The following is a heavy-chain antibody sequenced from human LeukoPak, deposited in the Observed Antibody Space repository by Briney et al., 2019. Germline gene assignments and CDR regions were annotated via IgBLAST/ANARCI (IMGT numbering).Heavy chain of an antibody. J-gene: IGHJ4*02. CDR3: ARGARITMIVVVIRSHGFDY. CDR2: INHSGST. D-gene: IGHD3-22*01. CDR1: GGSISSSSYY. Sequence: SETLSLTCTVSGGSISSSSYYWGWIRQPPRKGLEWIGEINHSGSTNYNPSLKSRVTISVDTSKNQFSLKLSSVTAADTAVYYCARGARITMIVVVIRSHGFDYWGQGTLVTVSS. V-gene: IGHV4-39*07.